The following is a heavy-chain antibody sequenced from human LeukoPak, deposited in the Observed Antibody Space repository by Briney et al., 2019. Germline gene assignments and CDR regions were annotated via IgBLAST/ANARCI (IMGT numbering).Heavy chain of an antibody. V-gene: IGHV3-48*03. J-gene: IGHJ4*02. D-gene: IGHD6-13*01. CDR1: GFTFSSYE. CDR3: AVAAETTFDH. Sequence: GGSLRLSCAASGFTFSSYEMNWVRQAPGKGLEWVSYISSSGSTIYYADSVKGRFTISRDNAKNSLYLQMNSLRAEDTAVYYCAVAAETTFDHWGQGTLVTVSS. CDR2: ISSSGSTI.